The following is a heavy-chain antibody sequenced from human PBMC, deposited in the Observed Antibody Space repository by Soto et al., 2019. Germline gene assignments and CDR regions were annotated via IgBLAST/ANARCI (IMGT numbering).Heavy chain of an antibody. J-gene: IGHJ4*02. CDR2: IKSKTDGETT. V-gene: IGHV3-15*01. D-gene: IGHD2-8*01. CDR3: TTDRIRILGYCTNGVCSRRDY. CDR1: GFTFSNAW. Sequence: GGSLRLSCAASGFTFSNAWMSWVRQAPGKGLEWVGRIKSKTDGETTDYAAPVKGRFTISRDDSKNTLYLQMNSLKTEDTAVYYCTTDRIRILGYCTNGVCSRRDYWGQGTLVTVSS.